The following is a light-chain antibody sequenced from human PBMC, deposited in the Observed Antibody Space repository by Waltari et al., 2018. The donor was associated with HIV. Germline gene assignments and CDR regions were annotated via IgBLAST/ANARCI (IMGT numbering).Light chain of an antibody. CDR3: ASHAGSKDV. CDR2: AFT. V-gene: IGLV2-8*01. CDR1: SSDVGAYNY. Sequence: QSALTQPPSASGSPGQSVTISCTGTSSDVGAYNYVSWFQQHPGKAPKLMIYAFTNRPSGVPDRFSGSKSGNTASLTVSGLQAEDEADYYCASHAGSKDVFGGGTRLTVL. J-gene: IGLJ2*01.